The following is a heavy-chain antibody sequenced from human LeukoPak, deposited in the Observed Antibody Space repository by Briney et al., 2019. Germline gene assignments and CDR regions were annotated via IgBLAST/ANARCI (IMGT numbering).Heavy chain of an antibody. V-gene: IGHV1-2*02. CDR2: IGPNNGVT. Sequence: ASVKVSCKASGYTFTEYFLHWVRQAPGQGLEWMGWIGPNNGVTNYAQKFQDKVTMTRDTSINTAYMELSSLRSDDTAVYYCARDIRPRVESFDYWGQGTLVTVSS. D-gene: IGHD3-3*01. CDR1: GYTFTEYF. J-gene: IGHJ4*02. CDR3: ARDIRPRVESFDY.